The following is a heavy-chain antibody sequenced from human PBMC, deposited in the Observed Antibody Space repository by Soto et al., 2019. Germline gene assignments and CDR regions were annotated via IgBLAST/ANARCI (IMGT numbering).Heavy chain of an antibody. Sequence: AASVKVSCKASGYTFTSYGISWVRQAPGQGLEWMGWISAYNGNTNYAQKLQGRVTMTTDTSTSTAYMELRSLRSDDTAVYYCARATYYYDSSGYLGAFDIWGQGTMVTVSS. D-gene: IGHD3-22*01. CDR1: GYTFTSYG. CDR3: ARATYYYDSSGYLGAFDI. J-gene: IGHJ3*02. CDR2: ISAYNGNT. V-gene: IGHV1-18*01.